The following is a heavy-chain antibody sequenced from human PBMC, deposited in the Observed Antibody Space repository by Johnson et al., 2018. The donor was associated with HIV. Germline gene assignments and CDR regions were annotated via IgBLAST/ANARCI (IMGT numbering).Heavy chain of an antibody. CDR2: VYSGGNT. Sequence: VQLVESGGGVVQPGRSLRLSCAASGFTFSSYAMSWVRQAPGKGLEWVSIVYSGGNTYYTDSVKGRFTISRDNSKNTLYLQMNSLKTEDTAVYYCTTASGYYPFFDAFDMWGQGTMVTVSS. V-gene: IGHV3-66*01. CDR3: TTASGYYPFFDAFDM. D-gene: IGHD3-22*01. CDR1: GFTFSSYA. J-gene: IGHJ3*02.